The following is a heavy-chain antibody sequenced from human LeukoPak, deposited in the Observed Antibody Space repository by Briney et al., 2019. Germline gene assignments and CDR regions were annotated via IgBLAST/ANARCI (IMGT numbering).Heavy chain of an antibody. J-gene: IGHJ3*02. CDR1: GFTFSSYW. Sequence: GGSLRLSCAASGFTFSSYWMSWVRQAPGKGLEWVASIKQDGSETRYVDSVKGRFTIFRDNTKTSLYLQMNSLRAEDTAVYYCARYGLGDTFDIWGQGTVVTVPS. V-gene: IGHV3-7*01. D-gene: IGHD4-17*01. CDR3: ARYGLGDTFDI. CDR2: IKQDGSET.